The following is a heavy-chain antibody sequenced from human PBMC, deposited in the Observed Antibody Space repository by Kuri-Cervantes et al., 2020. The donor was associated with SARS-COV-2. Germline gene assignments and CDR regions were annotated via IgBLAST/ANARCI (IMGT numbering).Heavy chain of an antibody. Sequence: ASVKVSCKASGYTFTGYYMHWVRQAPGQGLEWMGWINPNSGGTNYAQKFQGRVTITADESTSTAYMELSSLRSEDTAVYYCARNLVVPAAPYYYYYYMDVWGKGTTVTVSS. D-gene: IGHD2-2*01. J-gene: IGHJ6*03. CDR3: ARNLVVPAAPYYYYYYMDV. CDR1: GYTFTGYY. V-gene: IGHV1-2*02. CDR2: INPNSGGT.